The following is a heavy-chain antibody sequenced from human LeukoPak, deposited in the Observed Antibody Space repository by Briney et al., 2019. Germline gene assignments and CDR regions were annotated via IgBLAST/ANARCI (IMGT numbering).Heavy chain of an antibody. CDR1: GGSISSYY. CDR2: IYYSGST. CDR3: ARVRDDSSGYYPHDY. Sequence: SETLSLTCTVSGGSISSYYWSWIRQPPGKGLEWIGYIYYSGSTNYNPSLKSRVTISVDPSKNQFSLKLSSVTAADTAVYYCARVRDDSSGYYPHDYWGQGTLVTVSS. J-gene: IGHJ4*02. D-gene: IGHD3-22*01. V-gene: IGHV4-59*01.